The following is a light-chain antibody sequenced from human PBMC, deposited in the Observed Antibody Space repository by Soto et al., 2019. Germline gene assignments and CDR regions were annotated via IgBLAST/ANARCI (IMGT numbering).Light chain of an antibody. CDR3: HQYGTSTWT. V-gene: IGKV3-20*01. CDR1: QRISNNF. CDR2: GAS. Sequence: ETVLTQSPGTLSLSPGERATLFCRASQRISNNFLAWYQQIPGQAPSLLIYGASSRATGIPDRFSGSGSGTDFTLTISRLEPEDFAVYYCHQYGTSTWTFGQGTKVEIK. J-gene: IGKJ1*01.